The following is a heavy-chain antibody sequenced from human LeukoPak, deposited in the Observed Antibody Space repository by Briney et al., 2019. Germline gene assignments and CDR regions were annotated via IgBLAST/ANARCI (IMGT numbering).Heavy chain of an antibody. D-gene: IGHD5-12*01. CDR3: AKDIGGSGYDLYPYYYYGMDV. CDR1: GFTFSSYA. J-gene: IGHJ6*02. Sequence: PGGSLRLSCAASGFTFSSYAMHWVRQAPGKGLEWVAVISYDGSNKYYADSVKGRFTISRDNSKNTLYLQMNSLRAEDTAVYYCAKDIGGSGYDLYPYYYYGMDVWGQGTTVTVSS. V-gene: IGHV3-30-3*01. CDR2: ISYDGSNK.